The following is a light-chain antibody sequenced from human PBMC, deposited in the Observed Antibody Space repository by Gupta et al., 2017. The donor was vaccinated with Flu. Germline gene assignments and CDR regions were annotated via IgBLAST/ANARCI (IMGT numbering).Light chain of an antibody. CDR1: QSISNN. CDR3: QQYQNWPRT. CDR2: GAS. J-gene: IGKJ1*01. V-gene: IGKV3-15*01. Sequence: GERAALSCRASQSISNNLFWYQQKPGQAPRCLIYGASPRATGIPARFSCSGSGTEFTLTITNLQSEDFAVYYCQQYQNWPRTFGQGTRVEI.